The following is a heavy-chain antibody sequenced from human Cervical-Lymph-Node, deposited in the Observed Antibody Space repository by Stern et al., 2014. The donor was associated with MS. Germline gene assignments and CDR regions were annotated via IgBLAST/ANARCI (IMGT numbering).Heavy chain of an antibody. CDR2: INAGNGNT. D-gene: IGHD2/OR15-2a*01. J-gene: IGHJ6*02. CDR1: GYTFNTYA. V-gene: IGHV1-3*01. Sequence: QVQLVQSGAEVKKPGASVNVSCKASGYTFNTYAIHWVRQAPGQGFEWMGKINAGNGNTRYSQKFQGRVTITRDTSASTGYIELSSLRPEDSAIYYCVTPLSHSFRYGMHVWGQGTTVTVFS. CDR3: VTPLSHSFRYGMHV.